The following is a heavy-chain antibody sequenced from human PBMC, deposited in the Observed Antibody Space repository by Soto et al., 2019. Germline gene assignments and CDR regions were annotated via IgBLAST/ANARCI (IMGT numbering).Heavy chain of an antibody. D-gene: IGHD5-18*01. CDR2: INPATGAT. Sequence: QVQLEQSGAEVKKPGASVKVSCKASGYTFTDYYLHWVRQAPGQGPEWMGWINPATGATKYKQNFEGRLSLTRDTSMSTGFMDLSRLKSDDTAIYYCARKGYGVALDAWGQGTLVTVSS. V-gene: IGHV1-2*02. J-gene: IGHJ3*01. CDR3: ARKGYGVALDA. CDR1: GYTFTDYY.